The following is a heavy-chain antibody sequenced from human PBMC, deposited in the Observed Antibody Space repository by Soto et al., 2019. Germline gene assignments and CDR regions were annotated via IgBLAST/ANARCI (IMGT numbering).Heavy chain of an antibody. V-gene: IGHV3-23*01. CDR1: GFTFSSYA. CDR3: ALHHYYDSSGYLDY. D-gene: IGHD3-22*01. J-gene: IGHJ4*02. CDR2: ISGSGGST. Sequence: EVQLLESGGGLVQPGGSLRLSCAASGFTFSSYAMSWVRQAPGKGLEWVSAISGSGGSTYYADSVKGRFTISRDNSKNTLYLQMNSVRAEDTAVYYCALHHYYDSSGYLDYWGQGTLVTVSS.